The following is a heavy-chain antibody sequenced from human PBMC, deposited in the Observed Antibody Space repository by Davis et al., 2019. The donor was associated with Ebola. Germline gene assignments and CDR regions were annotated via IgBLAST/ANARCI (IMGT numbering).Heavy chain of an antibody. Sequence: GESLKISCAASGLIFNNYWMSWIRQAPGKGPEWVAIIKEDGGEKYYVDSVKGRFTIPRDNAKNSLFLEMNSLRVEDTAFYYCASGDGRGRSYDMDVWGQGTTVTVSS. CDR2: IKEDGGEK. V-gene: IGHV3-7*03. D-gene: IGHD3/OR15-3a*01. CDR3: ASGDGRGRSYDMDV. CDR1: GLIFNNYW. J-gene: IGHJ6*03.